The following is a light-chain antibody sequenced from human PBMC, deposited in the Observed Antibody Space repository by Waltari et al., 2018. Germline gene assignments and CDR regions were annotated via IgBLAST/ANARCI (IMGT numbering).Light chain of an antibody. CDR1: QRVRNN. J-gene: IGKJ2*01. Sequence: EVLMTQSPATVSVSPGEGATLSCWASQRVRNNVAWFQQKPGQAPRLLIYGASTRATGIPARFSGSGAGTDFSLTISGLQSEDFAVYYCQQYCTSPPTFGQGTQVEIK. CDR2: GAS. V-gene: IGKV3-15*01. CDR3: QQYCTSPPT.